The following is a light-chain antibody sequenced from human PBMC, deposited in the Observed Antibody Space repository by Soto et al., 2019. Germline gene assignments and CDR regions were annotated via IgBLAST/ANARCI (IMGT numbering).Light chain of an antibody. CDR1: SSNVETNY. CDR3: SATDDSLSGPV. Sequence: QAVVTQPPSASGTPGQRVTISCSGSSSNVETNYVYWYQQLPGMAPKLLIYSNDQRPSGVPDRFSASKSGTSASLAISGLRSEDEADYYCSATDDSLSGPVFGGGTKVTVL. V-gene: IGLV1-47*02. J-gene: IGLJ2*01. CDR2: SND.